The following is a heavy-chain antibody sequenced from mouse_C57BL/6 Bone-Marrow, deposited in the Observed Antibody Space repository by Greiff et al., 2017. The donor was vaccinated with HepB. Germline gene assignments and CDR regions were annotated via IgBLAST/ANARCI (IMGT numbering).Heavy chain of an antibody. CDR3: ARAYGSSYFDY. CDR2: IYPGDGDT. V-gene: IGHV1-80*01. Sequence: VQLQQSGAELVKPGASVKISCKASGYAFSSYWMDWVKQRPGKGLEWIGQIYPGDGDTNYNGKFKGKATLTADKSSSTAYMQLSSLTSEDSAVYFCARAYGSSYFDYWGQGTTLTVSS. J-gene: IGHJ2*01. CDR1: GYAFSSYW. D-gene: IGHD1-1*01.